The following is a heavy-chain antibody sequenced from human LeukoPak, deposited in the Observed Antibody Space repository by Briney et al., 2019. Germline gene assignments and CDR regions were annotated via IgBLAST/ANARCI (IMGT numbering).Heavy chain of an antibody. CDR2: IYYSGST. CDR3: ARTTEGYCRGRSCYSYYYYMDV. J-gene: IGHJ6*03. D-gene: IGHD2-15*01. V-gene: IGHV4-59*01. Sequence: SETLSLTCAVYGGSFSGYYWSWIRQPPGKGLEWIGYIYYSGSTNYNPSLKSRVTISVDTSKNQFSLKLRSVTAADTAVYYCARTTEGYCRGRSCYSYYYYMDVWGKGTTVTVSS. CDR1: GGSFSGYY.